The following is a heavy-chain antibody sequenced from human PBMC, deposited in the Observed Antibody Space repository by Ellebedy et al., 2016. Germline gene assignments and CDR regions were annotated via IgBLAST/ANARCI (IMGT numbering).Heavy chain of an antibody. Sequence: SETLSLTXTVSGGSISSSSYYWGWIRQPPGKGLEWIGSIYYSGSTYYNPSLKSRVTISVDTSKNQFSLKLSSVTAADTAVYYCARVEAVAGNGWFNPWGQGTLVTVSS. CDR1: GGSISSSSYY. D-gene: IGHD6-19*01. J-gene: IGHJ5*02. V-gene: IGHV4-39*01. CDR2: IYYSGST. CDR3: ARVEAVAGNGWFNP.